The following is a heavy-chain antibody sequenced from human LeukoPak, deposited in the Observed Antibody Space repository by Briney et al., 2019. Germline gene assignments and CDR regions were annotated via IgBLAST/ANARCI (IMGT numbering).Heavy chain of an antibody. CDR2: ISSNGGST. CDR3: ARGLEVRGVINPNWFDP. J-gene: IGHJ5*02. D-gene: IGHD3-10*01. Sequence: PGGSLRLSCVASGFTFSSYAMHWVRQAPGKGLEYVSAISSNGGSTYYANSVKGRFTISRDNSKNTLYLQMNSLRAEDTAVYYCARGLEVRGVINPNWFDPWGQGTLVTVSS. CDR1: GFTFSSYA. V-gene: IGHV3-64*01.